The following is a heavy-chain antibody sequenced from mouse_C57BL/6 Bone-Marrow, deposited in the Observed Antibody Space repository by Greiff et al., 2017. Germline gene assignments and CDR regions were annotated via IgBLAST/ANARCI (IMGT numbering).Heavy chain of an antibody. Sequence: QLQQSGPELVKPGASVKLSCKASGYTFTSYDINWVKQRPGPGLEWIGWIYPRDGSTKYNEKFKGKATLTVDTSSSTAYMELHSLTSEDSAVYFWARREIYGSSPYWYFDVWGTGTTVTVSS. J-gene: IGHJ1*03. D-gene: IGHD1-1*01. CDR1: GYTFTSYD. CDR2: IYPRDGST. V-gene: IGHV1-85*01. CDR3: ARREIYGSSPYWYFDV.